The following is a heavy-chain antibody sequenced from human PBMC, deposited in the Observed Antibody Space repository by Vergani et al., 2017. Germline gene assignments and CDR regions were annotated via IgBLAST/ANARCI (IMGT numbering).Heavy chain of an antibody. CDR3: ARHAVYYYFDY. Sequence: QLQLQESGPGLVKPSETLSLTCTVSGGSISSSSYYWGWIRQPPGKGLEWIGSIYYSGSTYYNPSLKSRVTISVDTSKNQFSLKLSSVTAADTAVYYCARHAVYYYFDYWGQGTQVIVSS. CDR2: IYYSGST. D-gene: IGHD5/OR15-5a*01. CDR1: GGSISSSSYY. V-gene: IGHV4-39*01. J-gene: IGHJ4*02.